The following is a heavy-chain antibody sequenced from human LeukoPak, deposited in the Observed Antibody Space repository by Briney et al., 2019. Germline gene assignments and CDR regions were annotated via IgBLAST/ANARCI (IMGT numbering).Heavy chain of an antibody. J-gene: IGHJ4*02. CDR3: ARGRGGSYDY. Sequence: GGSLTLFCAASGFIFSDYAMQCVRQARGKGLEYVSSIKCKGGKTYYADSVKGRFTISRDNSKNTLNLQMGSLRSEDMAVYYCARGRGGSYDYWGQGILVTVSS. CDR2: IKCKGGKT. V-gene: IGHV3-64*02. CDR1: GFIFSDYA. D-gene: IGHD1-26*01.